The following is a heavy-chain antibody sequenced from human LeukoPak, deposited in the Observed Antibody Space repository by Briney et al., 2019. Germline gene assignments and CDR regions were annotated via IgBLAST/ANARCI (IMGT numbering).Heavy chain of an antibody. V-gene: IGHV3-30*02. J-gene: IGHJ4*02. D-gene: IGHD6-19*01. CDR2: IRYDGSNK. CDR1: GFTFSSYG. CDR3: AKVLDGGYSSGWYPFDY. Sequence: GGSLRLSCAASGFTFSSYGMHWVRQAPGKGLEWVAFIRYDGSNKYYADSVKGRFTISRDNSKNTLYLQMNSLRAEDTAVYYCAKVLDGGYSSGWYPFDYWGQGTLVTVSS.